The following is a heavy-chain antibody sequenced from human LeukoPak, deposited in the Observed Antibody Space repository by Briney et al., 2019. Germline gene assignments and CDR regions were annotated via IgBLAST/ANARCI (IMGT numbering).Heavy chain of an antibody. V-gene: IGHV1-2*02. J-gene: IGHJ4*02. CDR1: GYSITGYY. Sequence: ASVKVSFEASGYSITGYYMHWVRQAPGQGLEWMGWINPDSGDTKYAQKFQGRVTMTRDTSISTAYMEVSRLRFDDTAMYYCAREVGYLLGEYRLGFWGPGTLVTVSS. D-gene: IGHD3-10*01. CDR3: AREVGYLLGEYRLGF. CDR2: INPDSGDT.